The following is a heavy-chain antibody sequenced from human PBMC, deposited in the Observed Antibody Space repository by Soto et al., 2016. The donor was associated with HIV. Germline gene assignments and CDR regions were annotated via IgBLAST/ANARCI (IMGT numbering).Heavy chain of an antibody. D-gene: IGHD6-13*01. J-gene: IGHJ3*02. Sequence: QVQLVQSGAEVKKPGSSVKVSCKASGGTFSSYAINWVRQAPGQGLEWMGWISAYNGNTNYAQKLQGRVTMTTDTSTSTAYMELRSLRSDDTAVYYCARERYSSRWFDAFDIWGQGTMVTVSS. V-gene: IGHV1-18*01. CDR2: ISAYNGNT. CDR1: GGTFSSYA. CDR3: ARERYSSRWFDAFDI.